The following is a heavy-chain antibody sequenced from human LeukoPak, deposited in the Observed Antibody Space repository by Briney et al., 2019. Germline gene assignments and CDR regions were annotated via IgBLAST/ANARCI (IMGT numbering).Heavy chain of an antibody. V-gene: IGHV1-69*05. CDR2: IIPIFGTA. CDR1: GGTFSSYA. D-gene: IGHD3-22*01. CDR3: ARDRYDSSGYYYPPRGNAFDI. J-gene: IGHJ3*02. Sequence: GSSVKVSCKASGGTFSSYAISWVRQAPGQVLEWMGRIIPIFGTANYAQKFQGRVTITTDESTSTAYMELSSLRSEDTAVYYCARDRYDSSGYYYPPRGNAFDIWGQGTMVTVSS.